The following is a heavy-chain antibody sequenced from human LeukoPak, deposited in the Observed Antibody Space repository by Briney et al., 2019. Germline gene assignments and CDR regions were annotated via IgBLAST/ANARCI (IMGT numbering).Heavy chain of an antibody. CDR1: GFTFSSYS. CDR2: ISSSSSYI. J-gene: IGHJ4*02. CDR3: AREGYSGSAGSDFDY. Sequence: PGGSLRLSCAASGFTFSSYSMNWVRQAPGKGLEWVSSISSSSSYIYYADSVKGRFTISRDNAKNSLYLQMNGLRAEDTAVYYCAREGYSGSAGSDFDYWGQGTLVTVSS. D-gene: IGHD1-26*01. V-gene: IGHV3-21*04.